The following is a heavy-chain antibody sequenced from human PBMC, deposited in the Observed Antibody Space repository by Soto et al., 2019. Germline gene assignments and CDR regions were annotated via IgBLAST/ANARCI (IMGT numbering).Heavy chain of an antibody. CDR2: IYWAVDK. CDR1: GFSLSTSGVG. CDR3: ARNYDSSGYYYYYYGMDV. J-gene: IGHJ6*02. V-gene: IGHV2-5*02. Sequence: QITLKESGPTLVKPTQTLTLTCTFSGFSLSTSGVGVGWIRQPPGKALEWLALIYWAVDKRYSPSLKSRLTITKDTSKNPEVLTKTNMDPVDTATYYCARNYDSSGYYYYYYGMDVWGQGTTVTVSS. D-gene: IGHD3-22*01.